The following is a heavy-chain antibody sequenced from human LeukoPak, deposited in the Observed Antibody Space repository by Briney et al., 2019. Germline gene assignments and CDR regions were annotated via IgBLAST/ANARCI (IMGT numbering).Heavy chain of an antibody. CDR3: ARDYLYASRRFDA. J-gene: IGHJ5*02. CDR2: IYHSGSA. CDR1: GGSIGSTNW. Sequence: KASETLSLTCAVSGGSIGSTNWWSWVRQPPGKGLEWIGQIYHSGSANYNPSLKSRVTLSVDKSKNQFSLKVNSVTAADTAVYYCARDYLYASRRFDAWGQGTLVTVSS. V-gene: IGHV4-4*02. D-gene: IGHD2-8*01.